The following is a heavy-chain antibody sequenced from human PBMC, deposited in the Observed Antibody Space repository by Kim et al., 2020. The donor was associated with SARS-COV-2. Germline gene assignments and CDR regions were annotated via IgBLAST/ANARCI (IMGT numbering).Heavy chain of an antibody. D-gene: IGHD7-27*01. J-gene: IGHJ4*02. CDR3: ARRDSTNWYFGY. V-gene: IGHV4-59*08. CDR1: GGSINTYY. CDR2: IYNSGST. Sequence: SETLSLTCTVSGGSINTYYWSWIRQPPSKGLEWIGYIYNSGSTDYNPSLKSRVTISADTSKKQLSLKLSSVTAADTAVYYCARRDSTNWYFGYWGLGTLV.